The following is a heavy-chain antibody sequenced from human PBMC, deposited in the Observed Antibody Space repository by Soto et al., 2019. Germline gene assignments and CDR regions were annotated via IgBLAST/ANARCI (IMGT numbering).Heavy chain of an antibody. J-gene: IGHJ4*02. Sequence: PSETLSLTCAVSGGSISSSNWWSWVRQPPGKGLEWIGEIYHSGSTNYNPSLGSRVTISVDTSKNQFSLKLRSVTAADTAVFYCAGLYPYESSGYHLNYWGQGTLVTVSS. V-gene: IGHV4-4*02. CDR2: IYHSGST. CDR3: AGLYPYESSGYHLNY. CDR1: GGSISSSNW. D-gene: IGHD3-22*01.